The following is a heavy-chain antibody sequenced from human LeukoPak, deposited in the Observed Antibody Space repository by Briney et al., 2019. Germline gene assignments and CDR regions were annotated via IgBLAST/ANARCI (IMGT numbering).Heavy chain of an antibody. J-gene: IGHJ4*02. CDR3: ATQRSSGFRGFYFDY. V-gene: IGHV4-39*01. D-gene: IGHD6-19*01. CDR1: GGSISSSSYY. Sequence: PSETLSLTCTVSGGSISSSSYYWGWIRQPPGKGLEWIGSIYYSGSTYYNPSLKSRVTISVDTSKNQFSLKLSSVTAADTAVYYCATQRSSGFRGFYFDYWGQGTLVTVSS. CDR2: IYYSGST.